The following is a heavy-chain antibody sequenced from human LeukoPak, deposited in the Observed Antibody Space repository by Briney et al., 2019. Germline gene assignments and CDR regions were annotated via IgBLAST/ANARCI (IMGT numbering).Heavy chain of an antibody. CDR2: ISASGGIT. V-gene: IGHV3-23*01. CDR3: AKARLSAVVITNFDY. CDR1: GFTFSSYA. D-gene: IGHD3-22*01. Sequence: QPGGSLRLSCAASGFTFSSYAMSWVRQAPGKGLEWDSAISASGGITYFADSVKGRFTISRDNSKNTMYLQMNSLRAEDTAVYYCAKARLSAVVITNFDYWGQGTLVTVSS. J-gene: IGHJ4*02.